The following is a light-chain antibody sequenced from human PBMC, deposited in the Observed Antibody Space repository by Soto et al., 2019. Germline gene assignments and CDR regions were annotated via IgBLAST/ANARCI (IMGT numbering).Light chain of an antibody. CDR2: GVS. J-gene: IGLJ1*01. CDR1: GSDVGGYNY. CDR3: SSYAGSSNV. V-gene: IGLV2-14*01. Sequence: QPALTQPASVSGSPGQSIAISCTGSGSDVGGYNYVSWYQQHPGKAPKLIIYGVSHRPSGVSPRFSASRSAYTASLTVSGLQAEDEADYYCSSYAGSSNVFGTGTKLTVL.